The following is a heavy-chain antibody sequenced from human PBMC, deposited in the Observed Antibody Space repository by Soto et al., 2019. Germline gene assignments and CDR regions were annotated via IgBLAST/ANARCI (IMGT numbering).Heavy chain of an antibody. CDR2: MNPNTGGG. J-gene: IGHJ4*02. CDR3: ATYTYDDFWSGSL. Sequence: QVQLVQSGAELKKPGASVRVSCKTSGYTFADFYIHWVRQAPGQGFEWMGWMNPNTGGGVYAQKFLRRVAMTRDTSIRTAYMELSRLSSNDTAVYFCATYTYDDFWSGSLWGQGTLVTVSS. V-gene: IGHV1-2*02. CDR1: GYTFADFY. D-gene: IGHD3-3*01.